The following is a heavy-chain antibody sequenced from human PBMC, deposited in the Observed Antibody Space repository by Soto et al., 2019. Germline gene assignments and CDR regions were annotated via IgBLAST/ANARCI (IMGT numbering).Heavy chain of an antibody. CDR1: GGSISSYY. CDR3: ARALCGYSYGSYYYYGMDV. Sequence: PSETLSLTCTVSGGSISSYYWSWIRQPPGKGLEWIGYIYYSGSTNYNPSLKSRVTISVDTSKNQFSLKLSSVTAADTAVYYCARALCGYSYGSYYYYGMDVWGQGTTVTVSS. CDR2: IYYSGST. D-gene: IGHD5-18*01. J-gene: IGHJ6*02. V-gene: IGHV4-59*01.